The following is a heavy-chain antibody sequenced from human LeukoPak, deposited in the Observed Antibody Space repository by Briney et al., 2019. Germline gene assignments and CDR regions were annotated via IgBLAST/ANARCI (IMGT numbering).Heavy chain of an antibody. J-gene: IGHJ5*02. CDR3: ARAPRITMVRGVIYWFDP. Sequence: GASVKVSCKASGYTFTSYDINWVRQAPGQGLEWMGWMNPNSGNTGYAQKFQGRVTITRNTSISTAYMKLSSLRSEDTAVYYCARAPRITMVRGVIYWFDPWGQGTLVTVSS. D-gene: IGHD3-10*01. CDR2: MNPNSGNT. CDR1: GYTFTSYD. V-gene: IGHV1-8*01.